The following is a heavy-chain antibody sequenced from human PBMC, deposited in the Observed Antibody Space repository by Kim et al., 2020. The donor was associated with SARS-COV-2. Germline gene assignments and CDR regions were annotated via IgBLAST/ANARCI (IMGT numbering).Heavy chain of an antibody. Sequence: GGSLRLSCAASGFTFSSYWMHWVRQVPGKGLVWVSRINSDGSDTSYADSVKGRFSISRDNAKNTLYLQMNSLRAEDTAVYYCARDDSRDYYASGTYLLYWYFDLWGRGTLVTVSS. CDR2: INSDGSDT. CDR3: ARDDSRDYYASGTYLLYWYFDL. CDR1: GFTFSSYW. D-gene: IGHD3-10*01. J-gene: IGHJ2*01. V-gene: IGHV3-74*01.